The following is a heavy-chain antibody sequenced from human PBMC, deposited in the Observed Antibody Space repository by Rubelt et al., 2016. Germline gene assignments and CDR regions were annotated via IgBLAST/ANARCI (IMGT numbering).Heavy chain of an antibody. CDR3: ARDYGAARHGIPGFDY. D-gene: IGHD6-6*01. V-gene: IGHV3-48*02. CDR1: GFTFSSYS. Sequence: EVQLVESGGVVVQPGGSLRLSCAASGFTFSSYSMNWVRQAPGKGLEWVSYISSSSSTIYYADSGKGRFTISRDNAKNSLYLQMNSLRDEDTAVYYCARDYGAARHGIPGFDYWGQGTLVTVSS. J-gene: IGHJ4*02. CDR2: ISSSSSTI.